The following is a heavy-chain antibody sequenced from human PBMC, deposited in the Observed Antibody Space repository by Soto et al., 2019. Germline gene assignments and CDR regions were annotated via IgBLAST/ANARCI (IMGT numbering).Heavy chain of an antibody. CDR1: GFTFDDYA. D-gene: IGHD3-9*01. V-gene: IGHV3-9*01. Sequence: GGSLRLSCAASGFTFDDYAMHWVRQAPGKGLEWVSGISWNSGSIGYADSVKGRFTISRDNAKNSLYLQMNSLRAEDTALYYCAKAYDILTGYRQPIDYWGQGTLVTVSS. CDR3: AKAYDILTGYRQPIDY. CDR2: ISWNSGSI. J-gene: IGHJ4*02.